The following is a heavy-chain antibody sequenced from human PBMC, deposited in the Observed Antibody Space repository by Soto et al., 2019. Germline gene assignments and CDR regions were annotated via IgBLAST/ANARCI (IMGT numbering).Heavy chain of an antibody. CDR2: IYYSGST. Sequence: SETLSLTCTVSGGSISSGGYYWSWIRQHPGKGLECIGYIYYSGSTYYNPSLKSRVTISVDTSKNQFSLKLSSVTAADTAVYYCARFHTHLGLGEWIDYSGQGTLVIVSS. D-gene: IGHD3-10*01. CDR3: ARFHTHLGLGEWIDY. V-gene: IGHV4-31*03. J-gene: IGHJ4*02. CDR1: GGSISSGGYY.